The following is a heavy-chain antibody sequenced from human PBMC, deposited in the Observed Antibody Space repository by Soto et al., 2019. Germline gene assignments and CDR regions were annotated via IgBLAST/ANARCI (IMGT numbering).Heavy chain of an antibody. CDR3: ASLRRGLRWFGKLSGY. V-gene: IGHV4-34*01. CDR1: GGSFSGYY. D-gene: IGHD3-10*01. CDR2: INHSGST. Sequence: QVQLQQCGAGLLKPSETLSLTCAGYGGSFSGYYWSWIRQPPGKGLEWIGEINHSGSTNYNPSLTGRVTMSVDASKNHFSLKLSSVTAADTALYCCASLRRGLRWFGKLSGYWGQGTLVTVSS. J-gene: IGHJ4*02.